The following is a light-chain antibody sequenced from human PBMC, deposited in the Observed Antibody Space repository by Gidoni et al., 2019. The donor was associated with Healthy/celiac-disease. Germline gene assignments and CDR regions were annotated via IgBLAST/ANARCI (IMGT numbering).Light chain of an antibody. V-gene: IGLV2-11*01. CDR1: SSDVGGYNY. CDR3: CSYAGSYKV. J-gene: IGLJ1*01. Sequence: QSALTQPRSVSGSPGQSVTISCTGPSSDVGGYNYVSWYQQHPGKDPKLMIYDVSKRPSGVPDPVSGSKSGNTASLTISGLQAEDEADYYCCSYAGSYKVFGTGTKVTVL. CDR2: DVS.